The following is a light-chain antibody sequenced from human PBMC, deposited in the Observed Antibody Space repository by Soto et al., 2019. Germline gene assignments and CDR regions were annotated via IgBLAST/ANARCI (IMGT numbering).Light chain of an antibody. J-gene: IGKJ5*01. CDR3: QQYGSSPPIT. Sequence: EIVLTQSPGTLSLSPGERATLSCRASQSVSSSFLAWYQQKPGQGPRLLMYGASNRATGIPDRFSGSGSGTDFSLTISRLEPEDFAVYYCQQYGSSPPITFGQGTRLEIK. CDR1: QSVSSSF. CDR2: GAS. V-gene: IGKV3-20*01.